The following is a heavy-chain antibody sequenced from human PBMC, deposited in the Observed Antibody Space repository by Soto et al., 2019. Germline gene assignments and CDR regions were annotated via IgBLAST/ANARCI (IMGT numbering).Heavy chain of an antibody. J-gene: IGHJ4*02. V-gene: IGHV3-30*18. CDR2: ISYDGSNK. Sequence: GGSLRLSCAASGFTFSSYGMHWVRQAPGKGLEWVAVISYDGSNKYYADSVKGRFTISRDISKNTLYLQMNSLRAEDTAVYYCAKTEDSSGYLLDYWGQGTLVTVSS. CDR3: AKTEDSSGYLLDY. D-gene: IGHD3-22*01. CDR1: GFTFSSYG.